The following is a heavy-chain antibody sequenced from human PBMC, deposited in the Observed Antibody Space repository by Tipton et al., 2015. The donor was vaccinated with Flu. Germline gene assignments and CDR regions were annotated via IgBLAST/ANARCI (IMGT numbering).Heavy chain of an antibody. D-gene: IGHD5-12*01. V-gene: IGHV4-31*03. J-gene: IGHJ4*02. CDR2: IYYSGGT. CDR1: GGSISSGGYY. CDR3: ARGGATGEDYFDY. Sequence: TLSLTCTVSGGSISSGGYYWSWIRQHPGKGLEWIGYIYYSGGTYYNPSLKSRVTISVDTSKNQFSLKLSSVTAADTAVYYCARGGATGEDYFDYWGQGTLVTVSS.